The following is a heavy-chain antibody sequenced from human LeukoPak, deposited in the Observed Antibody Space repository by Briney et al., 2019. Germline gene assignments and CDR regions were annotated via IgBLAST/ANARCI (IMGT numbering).Heavy chain of an antibody. CDR3: ARDVDGSGIDY. CDR1: GGSISSYY. D-gene: IGHD3-10*01. V-gene: IGHV4-59*01. Sequence: SETLSLTCTVSGGSISSYYWSWIRQPPGKGLEWIGYIYYSGSTNYNPPLKSRVTISVDTSKNQFSLKLSSATAADTAVYYCARDVDGSGIDYWGQGTLVTVSS. CDR2: IYYSGST. J-gene: IGHJ4*02.